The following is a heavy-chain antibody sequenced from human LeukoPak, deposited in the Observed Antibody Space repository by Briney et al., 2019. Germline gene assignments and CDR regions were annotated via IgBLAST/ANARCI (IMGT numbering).Heavy chain of an antibody. CDR2: IIPILGIA. D-gene: IGHD5-18*01. J-gene: IGHJ4*02. CDR1: GGTFSSYA. CDR3: ASTRGYSYGSLDY. Sequence: GASVKVSCKASGGTFSSYAISLVRQAPGQGLEWMARIIPILGIANCAQKFQGRVTITADKSTSTAYMELSSLRSEDTAVYYCASTRGYSYGSLDYWGQGTLVTVSS. V-gene: IGHV1-69*04.